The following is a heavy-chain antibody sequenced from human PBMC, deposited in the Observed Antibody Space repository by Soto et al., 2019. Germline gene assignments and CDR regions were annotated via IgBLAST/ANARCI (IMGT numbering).Heavy chain of an antibody. CDR2: IIPIFGTA. Sequence: GASVKVSCKASGGTFSSYAISWVRQAPGQGLEWMGGIIPIFGTANYAQKFQGRVTITADESTSTAYMELSSLRSEDTAVYYCARGEVQLEPYYYYGMDVWGQGTTVTVSS. J-gene: IGHJ6*02. V-gene: IGHV1-69*13. CDR3: ARGEVQLEPYYYYGMDV. D-gene: IGHD1-1*01. CDR1: GGTFSSYA.